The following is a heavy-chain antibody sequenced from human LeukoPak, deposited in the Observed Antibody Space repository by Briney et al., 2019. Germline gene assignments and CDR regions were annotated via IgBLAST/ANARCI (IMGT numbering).Heavy chain of an antibody. Sequence: SETLSLTCSVSGGSISSYYWGWIRQPPRKRLEYIGDISNSGSTNYNPSLTSRVTISIDTFKNQFSLELPAVTAADTAVYYCARVSAAAAEPWGKGTTVTISS. CDR3: ARVSAAAAEP. J-gene: IGHJ6*04. V-gene: IGHV4-59*01. CDR1: GGSISSYY. CDR2: ISNSGST. D-gene: IGHD6-13*01.